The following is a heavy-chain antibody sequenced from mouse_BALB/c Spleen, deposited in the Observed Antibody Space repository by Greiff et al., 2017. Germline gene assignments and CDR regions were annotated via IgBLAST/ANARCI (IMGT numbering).Heavy chain of an antibody. CDR1: GFTFSSYA. V-gene: IGHV5-9-4*01. J-gene: IGHJ4*01. Sequence: EVKVVESGGGLVKPGGSLKLSCAASGFTFSSYAMSWVRQSPEKRLEWVAEISSGGSYTYYPDTVTGRFTISRDNAKNTLYLEMSSLRSEDTAMYYCAREGNYSAMDYWGQGTSVTVSS. CDR2: ISSGGSYT. D-gene: IGHD2-1*01. CDR3: AREGNYSAMDY.